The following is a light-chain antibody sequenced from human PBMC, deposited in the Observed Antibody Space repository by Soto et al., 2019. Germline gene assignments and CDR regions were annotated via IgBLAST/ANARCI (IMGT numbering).Light chain of an antibody. CDR2: DAS. V-gene: IGKV3-20*01. J-gene: IGKJ4*01. CDR1: QRVRSNY. CDR3: QQYGSSPLT. Sequence: EIVLTQSPDTLSLSPGERATLSCRASQRVRSNYLAWYQQKPGQSPRFLIYDASSRATGIPDRFSGSGSGTDFTLTISRLEPEDFAVYYRQQYGSSPLTFGGGTKV.